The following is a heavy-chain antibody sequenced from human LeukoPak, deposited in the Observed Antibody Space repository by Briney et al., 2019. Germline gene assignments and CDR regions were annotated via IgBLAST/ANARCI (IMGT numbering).Heavy chain of an antibody. CDR1: GFSFDSYG. D-gene: IGHD3-10*02. CDR2: INWNGADT. Sequence: AGGSLRLSCAASGFSFDSYGMSWVRQAPGKGLEWVSGINWNGADTTYTDSVKGRFTISRDNAKNSLYLQMNSLRAEDTAVYYCAELGITMIGGVWGKGTTVTISS. J-gene: IGHJ6*04. V-gene: IGHV3-20*04. CDR3: AELGITMIGGV.